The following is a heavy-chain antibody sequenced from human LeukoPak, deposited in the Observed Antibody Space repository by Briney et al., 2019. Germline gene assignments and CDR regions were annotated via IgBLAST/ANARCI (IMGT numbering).Heavy chain of an antibody. V-gene: IGHV1-69*06. CDR1: GGTFSSYA. CDR2: IIPIFGTA. CDR3: ATPPTLTAMVTLDY. Sequence: GASVKVSCKASGGTFSSYAISWVRQAPGQALEWMGGIIPIFGTANYAQKFQGRVTMTEDTSTDTAYMELSGLRSEDTAVYYCATPPTLTAMVTLDYWGQGTLVTVSS. D-gene: IGHD5-18*01. J-gene: IGHJ4*02.